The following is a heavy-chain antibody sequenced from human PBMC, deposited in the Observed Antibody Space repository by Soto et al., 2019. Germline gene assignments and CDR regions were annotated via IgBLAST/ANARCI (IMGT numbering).Heavy chain of an antibody. D-gene: IGHD3-10*01. J-gene: IGHJ4*02. CDR1: GVSISSGNW. V-gene: IGHV4-4*02. CDR3: ARLVYDTRLNYMYFDF. CDR2: IFHDGTA. Sequence: SETLSLTCAVSGVSISSGNWWTWVRQSPQRGLEYIGEIFHDGTANYYPSFERRVAISVDTSKNQFSLKLTSVTAADTAIYFCARLVYDTRLNYMYFDFWGQGALVTVSS.